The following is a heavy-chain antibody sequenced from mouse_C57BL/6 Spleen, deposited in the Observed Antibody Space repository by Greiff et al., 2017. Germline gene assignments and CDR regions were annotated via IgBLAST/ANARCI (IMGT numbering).Heavy chain of an antibody. CDR3: ARGGYGNYGFAY. D-gene: IGHD2-10*02. J-gene: IGHJ3*01. CDR1: GYTFTDYY. Sequence: VQLQQSGPELVKPGASVKISCKASGYTFTDYYMNWVKQSHGKSLEWIGDINPNNGGTSYNQKFKGKATLTVDKSSSTAYMELRSLTSEDSAVYYCARGGYGNYGFAYWGQGTLVTVSA. V-gene: IGHV1-26*01. CDR2: INPNNGGT.